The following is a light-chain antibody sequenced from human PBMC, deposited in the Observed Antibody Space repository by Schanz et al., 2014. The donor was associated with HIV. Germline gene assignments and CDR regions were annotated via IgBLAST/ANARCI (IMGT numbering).Light chain of an antibody. V-gene: IGLV2-23*01. Sequence: QSVLTQPASVSGSPGQSITISCTGSSSDVGSYNLVSWYQQHPGKAPKLIIYEDTKRPSGVSDRFSGSKSGNTASLTISGLQAEDEADYYCCSYAGSSAWVFGGGTKLTVL. J-gene: IGLJ3*02. CDR2: EDT. CDR1: SSDVGSYNL. CDR3: CSYAGSSAWV.